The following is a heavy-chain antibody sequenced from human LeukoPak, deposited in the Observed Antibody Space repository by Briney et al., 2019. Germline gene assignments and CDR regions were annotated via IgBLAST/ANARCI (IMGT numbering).Heavy chain of an antibody. CDR3: ARLHLNTYYYDSSGYSPPYFDY. V-gene: IGHV4-59*08. CDR2: IYYSGST. J-gene: IGHJ4*02. CDR1: GGSISDYY. Sequence: SETLSLTCSVSGGSISDYYWNWIRQPPGKGLEWIGYIYYSGSTNYNPSLKSRVTISVDTSKNQFSLKLSSVTAADTAVYYCARLHLNTYYYDSSGYSPPYFDYWGQGTLVTVSS. D-gene: IGHD3-22*01.